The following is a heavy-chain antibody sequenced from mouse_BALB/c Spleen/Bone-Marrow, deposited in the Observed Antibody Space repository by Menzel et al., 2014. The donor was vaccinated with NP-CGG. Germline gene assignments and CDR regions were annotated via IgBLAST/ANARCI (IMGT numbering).Heavy chain of an antibody. CDR3: TREGGYFDY. CDR1: GYTISSYN. V-gene: IGHV1-12*01. Sequence: SGAELVKPGASVKMSCKASGYTISSYNMHWVKQTPGQGLEWIGAIHPGNGDTSYNQKFKGKATLTADKSSSTAYMHLSSLTSEDSAVYYCTREGGYFDYWGQGTTFAVSS. J-gene: IGHJ2*01. CDR2: IHPGNGDT.